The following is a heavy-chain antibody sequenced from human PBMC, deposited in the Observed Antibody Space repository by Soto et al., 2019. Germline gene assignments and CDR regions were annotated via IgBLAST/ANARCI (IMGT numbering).Heavy chain of an antibody. CDR1: GSSITSTTYF. CDR3: AKYLPRTGRFDY. CDR2: IYYSGRN. Sequence: SETLSLTCPLSGSSITSTTYFWAWLRQPPGKGLEWVGSIYYSGRNYYNPSLRSRVTISVDRSKNQFSLTMSSVTAADTAVYYWAKYLPRTGRFDYWGQGTPVTVSS. V-gene: IGHV4-39*01. J-gene: IGHJ4*02.